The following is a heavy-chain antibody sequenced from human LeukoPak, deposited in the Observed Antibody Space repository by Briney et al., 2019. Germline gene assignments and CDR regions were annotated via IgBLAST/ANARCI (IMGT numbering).Heavy chain of an antibody. CDR2: INPSGGST. J-gene: IGHJ5*02. D-gene: IGHD1-26*01. V-gene: IGHV1-46*01. Sequence: ASVKVSCKASGYNFTSYYMHWVRQAPGQGLEWIGIINPSGGSTTYAQKFQVRVTMTRDMSTSTVYMELSSLRSEDTAVYYCARQVRVGNNYFDPWGQGTLVTVSS. CDR3: ARQVRVGNNYFDP. CDR1: GYNFTSYY.